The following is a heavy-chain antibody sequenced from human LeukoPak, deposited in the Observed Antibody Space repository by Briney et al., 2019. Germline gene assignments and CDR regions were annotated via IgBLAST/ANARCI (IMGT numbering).Heavy chain of an antibody. CDR1: GYTLTELS. CDR3: ATVTPIFWRFDP. Sequence: ASVKVSCKVSGYTLTELSMHWVRQAPGKGLEWMGGFDPEDGETIYAQKFQGRVTMTEDTSTDTAYMELSSLRSEDTAVYYCATVTPIFWRFDPWGQGTLVTVSS. CDR2: FDPEDGET. J-gene: IGHJ5*02. D-gene: IGHD3-9*01. V-gene: IGHV1-24*01.